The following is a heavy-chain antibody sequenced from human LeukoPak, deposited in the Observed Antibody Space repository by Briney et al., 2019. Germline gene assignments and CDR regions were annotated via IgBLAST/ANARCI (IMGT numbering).Heavy chain of an antibody. J-gene: IGHJ6*02. D-gene: IGHD1/OR15-1a*01. CDR1: GFILSNHW. CDR2: VNKDGSEK. CDR3: ARNNDMDV. Sequence: PGSSLRLSCAASGFILSNHWMTWVRQAPGKGPEWVANVNKDGSEKYYVDSVKGRFTISRDTAKNSLYLQMNNLRAEDTALYYCARNNDMDVWGQGTTVIGSS. V-gene: IGHV3-7*03.